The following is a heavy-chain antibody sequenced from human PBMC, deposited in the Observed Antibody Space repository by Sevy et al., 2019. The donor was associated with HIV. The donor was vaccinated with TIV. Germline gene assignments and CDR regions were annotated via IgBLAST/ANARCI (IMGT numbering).Heavy chain of an antibody. V-gene: IGHV3-23*01. CDR1: GFRFSAFG. CDR3: AKAPYYDFWSHNYNNWFDP. D-gene: IGHD3-3*01. CDR2: INGGGGST. Sequence: GGSLRLSCVASGFRFSAFGMAWVRQAAGEGLEWVSGINGGGGSTYYRNSVKGRFTVSRDNSKNTVYLQMNSLRADDTAVYYCAKAPYYDFWSHNYNNWFDPWGQGTLLTVSS. J-gene: IGHJ5*02.